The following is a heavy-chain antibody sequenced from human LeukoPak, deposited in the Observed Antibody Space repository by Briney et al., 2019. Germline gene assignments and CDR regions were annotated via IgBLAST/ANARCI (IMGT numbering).Heavy chain of an antibody. CDR2: IYTSGST. V-gene: IGHV4-61*02. Sequence: SETLSLTCTVSGGSISSGSYYWSWIRQPAGKGLEWIGRIYTSGSTNYNPSLKSRVTMSVDTSKNQFSLKLSSVTAADTAVYYCARTPITIFGVVDDAFDIWGQGTMVTVSS. J-gene: IGHJ3*02. CDR3: ARTPITIFGVVDDAFDI. D-gene: IGHD3-3*01. CDR1: GGSISSGSYY.